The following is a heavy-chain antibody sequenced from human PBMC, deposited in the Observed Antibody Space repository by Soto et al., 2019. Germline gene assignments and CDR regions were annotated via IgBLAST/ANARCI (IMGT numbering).Heavy chain of an antibody. D-gene: IGHD1-26*01. CDR3: ARRWGRVFDY. CDR1: GGSISSYY. J-gene: IGHJ4*02. V-gene: IGHV4-59*08. Sequence: QVQLQESGPGLVKPSETLSLTCTVSGGSISSYYWCWIRQPPGKGLECIGYIYYSGSTNYNPSLKSRVTISVDTSKNQFSLKMSSVTAADTALYYCARRWGRVFDYWGQGTLVTVSS. CDR2: IYYSGST.